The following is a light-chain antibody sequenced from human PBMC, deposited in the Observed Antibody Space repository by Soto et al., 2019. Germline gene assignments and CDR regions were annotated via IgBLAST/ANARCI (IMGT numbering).Light chain of an antibody. CDR2: GAS. Sequence: EIVMTQSPGTLSVSPGERVTLSCRASQSVGNNLAWHQQKPGQAPRLLIYGASTRATGFPARFSGSGSGTEFTLTISSLQSEDFAVYYCQQRSNWAWTFGQGTKVDIK. J-gene: IGKJ1*01. CDR1: QSVGNN. V-gene: IGKV3-15*01. CDR3: QQRSNWAWT.